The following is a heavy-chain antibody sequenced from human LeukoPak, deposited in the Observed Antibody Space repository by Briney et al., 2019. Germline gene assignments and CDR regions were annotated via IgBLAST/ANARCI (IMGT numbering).Heavy chain of an antibody. D-gene: IGHD2-21*02. Sequence: ASVKVSCKASGYTFTSYDINWVRQATGQGLAWMGWMNPNSGNTGYAQKFQGRVTMTRNTSISTAYMELSSLRSEDTAVYYCARVVVVTARSGRDFQHWGQGTLVTVSS. J-gene: IGHJ1*01. CDR2: MNPNSGNT. V-gene: IGHV1-8*01. CDR3: ARVVVVTARSGRDFQH. CDR1: GYTFTSYD.